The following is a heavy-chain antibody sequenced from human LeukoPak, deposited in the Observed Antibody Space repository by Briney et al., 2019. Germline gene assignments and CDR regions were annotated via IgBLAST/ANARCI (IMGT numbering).Heavy chain of an antibody. V-gene: IGHV3-23*01. CDR3: AKTTVSNGWYYFDY. D-gene: IGHD6-19*01. Sequence: PGGSLRLSCAASGFIFTTYALSWVRQAPGGGLQWVSAISSSGSDTYYADSVKDRFTISRDNSKKTLYLQMNSLRAEDTAVYYCAKTTVSNGWYYFDYWGQGTLVTVSS. J-gene: IGHJ4*02. CDR2: ISSSGSDT. CDR1: GFIFTTYA.